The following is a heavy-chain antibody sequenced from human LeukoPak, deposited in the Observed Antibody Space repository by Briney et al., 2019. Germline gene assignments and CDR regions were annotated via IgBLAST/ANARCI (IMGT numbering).Heavy chain of an antibody. Sequence: GESLMISCKGSGYSFTSYWISWVRQLPGKGQEWMGRIDPSDSYTNYSPSFQGHVTISADKSISTAYLQWSSLKASDTAMYYCARLLVGYSGYDPSKGDYYWGQGTLVTVSS. CDR1: GYSFTSYW. J-gene: IGHJ4*02. V-gene: IGHV5-10-1*01. CDR2: IDPSDSYT. CDR3: ARLLVGYSGYDPSKGDYY. D-gene: IGHD5-12*01.